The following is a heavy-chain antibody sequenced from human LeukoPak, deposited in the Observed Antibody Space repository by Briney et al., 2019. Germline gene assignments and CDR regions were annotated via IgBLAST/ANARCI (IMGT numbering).Heavy chain of an antibody. V-gene: IGHV1-46*01. CDR2: INPSGGGT. D-gene: IGHD3-3*02. CDR1: GGTFSSYA. Sequence: GSSVKVSCKASGGTFSSYAISWVRQAPGQGLEWMGIINPSGGGTSYAQKFQGRVTMTRDTSTSTVYMELSSLRSEDTAVYYCTAFDLDVWGQGTTVTASS. J-gene: IGHJ6*02. CDR3: TAFDLDV.